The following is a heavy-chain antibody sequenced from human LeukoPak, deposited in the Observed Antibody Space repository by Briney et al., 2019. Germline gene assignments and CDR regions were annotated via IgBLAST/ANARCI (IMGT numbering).Heavy chain of an antibody. Sequence: PGRSLRLSCVASGFSISSYAMHWVRRAPGKGREWVAVVPHDGTYEYYADSVKGRLTISRDISKNTLYLQMNSLRAEDTAVYYCAREVTTVTVKRAFDIWGQGTMVTVSS. V-gene: IGHV3-30*04. CDR2: VPHDGTYE. CDR1: GFSISSYA. D-gene: IGHD4-17*01. CDR3: AREVTTVTVKRAFDI. J-gene: IGHJ3*02.